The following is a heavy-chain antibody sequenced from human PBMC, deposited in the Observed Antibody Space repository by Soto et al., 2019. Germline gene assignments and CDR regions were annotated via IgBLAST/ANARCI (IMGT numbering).Heavy chain of an antibody. Sequence: SETLSLTCAVSGGSITSANWWTWVRQPPGGGLEWIGGNSHSGITNYKAALKSRVTMSVDKTKNDVSLKLTSVTAADTAVYYCARVLRGWFDPWGQGTPVTVSS. J-gene: IGHJ5*02. CDR2: NSHSGIT. CDR3: ARVLRGWFDP. CDR1: GGSITSANW. V-gene: IGHV4-4*02.